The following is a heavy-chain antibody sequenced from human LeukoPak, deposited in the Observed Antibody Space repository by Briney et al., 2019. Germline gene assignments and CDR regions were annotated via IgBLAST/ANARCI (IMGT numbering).Heavy chain of an antibody. J-gene: IGHJ6*02. CDR1: GGSISSYY. V-gene: IGHV4-59*12. Sequence: SETLSLTCTVSGGSISSYYWSWIRQPPGKGLEWIGYIYYSGSTNYNPSLKSRVTISVDTSKNQFSLKLSSVTAADTAVYYCARDSSGYYFYYYYGMDVWGQGTTVTVSS. CDR2: IYYSGST. D-gene: IGHD3-22*01. CDR3: ARDSSGYYFYYYYGMDV.